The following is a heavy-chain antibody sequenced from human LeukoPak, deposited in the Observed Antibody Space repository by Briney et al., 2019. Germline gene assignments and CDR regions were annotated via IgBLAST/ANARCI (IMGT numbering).Heavy chain of an antibody. Sequence: SETLSLTCTVSGFSISSYYWGWLRQPPGKGREGWVYTYYSGSTNYNPSLNSRVTISVDTSKNQVSLKLSSGTAADTAVYYCARLGYYDSSGYDAFDIWGQGTMVTVSS. J-gene: IGHJ3*02. CDR2: TYYSGST. CDR1: GFSISSYY. V-gene: IGHV4-59*08. CDR3: ARLGYYDSSGYDAFDI. D-gene: IGHD3-22*01.